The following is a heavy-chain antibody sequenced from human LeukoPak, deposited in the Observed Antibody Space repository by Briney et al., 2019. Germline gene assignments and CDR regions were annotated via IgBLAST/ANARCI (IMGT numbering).Heavy chain of an antibody. Sequence: GGSLRLSCAASGFTFSSYGMHWVRQAPGKGLEWVAFIRYDGSNKYYADSVKGRFTISRDNSKNTLYLQMNSLRAEDTAVYYCAKRWFGEYMDPFPRYIGYWGQGTLVTVSS. D-gene: IGHD3-10*01. CDR1: GFTFSSYG. J-gene: IGHJ4*02. CDR2: IRYDGSNK. CDR3: AKRWFGEYMDPFPRYIGY. V-gene: IGHV3-30*02.